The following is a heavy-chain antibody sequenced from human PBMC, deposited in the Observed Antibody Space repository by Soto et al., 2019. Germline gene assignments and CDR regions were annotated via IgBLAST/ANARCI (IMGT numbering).Heavy chain of an antibody. CDR1: WFTSSSYV. CDR3: ERVFSGGGPFDI. Sequence: GGPVRLSCAASWFTSSSYVMHCVRQAAGKGLEWVAVISYDGSNKYYADSVKGRFTISRDNSKNTLYLQMNSLRAEDTAVYYCERVFSGGGPFDIWGQGTLVTVSS. CDR2: ISYDGSNK. V-gene: IGHV3-30*03. D-gene: IGHD3-16*01. J-gene: IGHJ3*02.